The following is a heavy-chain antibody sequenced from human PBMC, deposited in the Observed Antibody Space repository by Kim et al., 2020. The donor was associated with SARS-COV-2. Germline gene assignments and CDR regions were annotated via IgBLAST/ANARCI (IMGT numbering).Heavy chain of an antibody. CDR1: GGTFSSYA. D-gene: IGHD1-26*01. CDR3: ARSLRSGATDYFDY. V-gene: IGHV1-69*04. Sequence: SVKVSCKASGGTFSSYAISWVRQAPGQGLEWMGRIIPILGIANYAQKFQGRVTITADKSTSTAYMELSSLRSEDTAVYYCARSLRSGATDYFDYWGQGTLVTVSS. J-gene: IGHJ4*02. CDR2: IIPILGIA.